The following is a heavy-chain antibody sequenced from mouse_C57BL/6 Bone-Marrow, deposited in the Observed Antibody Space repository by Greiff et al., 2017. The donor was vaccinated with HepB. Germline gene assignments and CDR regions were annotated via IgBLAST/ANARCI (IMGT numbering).Heavy chain of an antibody. V-gene: IGHV1-82*01. D-gene: IGHD1-1*01. CDR3: ARFITTVPHWYFDV. CDR1: GYAFSSSW. Sequence: VQLVESGPELVKPGASVKISCKASGYAFSSSWMNWVKQRPGKGLEWIGRIYPGDGDTNYNGKFKGKATLTADKSSSTAYMQLSSLTSEDSAVYFCARFITTVPHWYFDVWGTGTTVTVSS. CDR2: IYPGDGDT. J-gene: IGHJ1*03.